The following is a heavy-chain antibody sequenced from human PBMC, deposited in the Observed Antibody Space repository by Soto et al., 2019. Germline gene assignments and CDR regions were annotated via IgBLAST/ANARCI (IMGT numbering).Heavy chain of an antibody. Sequence: QVQLVQSGAEVKKPGSSVKVSCKASGGTFSSYAISWVRQAPGQGLEWMGGIIPIFGTANYAQKFQGRVTITADESTSTAYMGRSSLRSEDTAVYYCARETMIVVVTSPNAFDIWGQGTMVTVSS. CDR1: GGTFSSYA. V-gene: IGHV1-69*12. CDR2: IIPIFGTA. D-gene: IGHD3-22*01. CDR3: ARETMIVVVTSPNAFDI. J-gene: IGHJ3*02.